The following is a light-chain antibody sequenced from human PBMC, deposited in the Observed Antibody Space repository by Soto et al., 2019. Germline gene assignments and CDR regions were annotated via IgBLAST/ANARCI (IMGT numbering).Light chain of an antibody. J-gene: IGLJ2*01. CDR2: DVS. CDR3: GSYTGSGAPV. V-gene: IGLV2-14*01. CDR1: SSDVGGYNF. Sequence: QSALTQPASVSGSPGQSITISCTGTSSDVGGYNFVSWYQQHPGRAPKLILYDVSNRPSGVSNRFSGSKSGNTASLTISGLQTEDAADYFCGSYTGSGAPVFGGGTKLTVL.